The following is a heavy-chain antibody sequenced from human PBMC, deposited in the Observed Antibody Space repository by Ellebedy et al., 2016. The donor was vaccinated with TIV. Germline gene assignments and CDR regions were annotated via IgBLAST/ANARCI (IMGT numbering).Heavy chain of an antibody. Sequence: PGGSLRLSCVVSGFAFSSYDMHWVRQATGKGLAWVSTIGTAGKTYYAGSVKDRFTMSRENAKSSLYLQLNSLRAGDTAVYYCVRGADRRYYSYYMDVWGKGTTVTVSS. CDR3: VRGADRRYYSYYMDV. V-gene: IGHV3-13*01. CDR2: IGTAGKT. CDR1: GFAFSSYD. J-gene: IGHJ6*03.